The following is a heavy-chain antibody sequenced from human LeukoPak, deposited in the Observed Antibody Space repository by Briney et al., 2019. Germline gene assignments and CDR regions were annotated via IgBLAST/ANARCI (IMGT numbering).Heavy chain of an antibody. CDR3: ARGSEYSSSHFDY. V-gene: IGHV1-69*02. CDR1: GGTFSSYT. Sequence: ASVKVSCKASGGTFSSYTISWVRQAPGQRLEWMGRIIPILGIANYAQRFQGRVTITADKSTSTAYMELSSLRSEDTAVYYCARGSEYSSSHFDYWGQGTLVTVSS. CDR2: IIPILGIA. D-gene: IGHD6-6*01. J-gene: IGHJ4*02.